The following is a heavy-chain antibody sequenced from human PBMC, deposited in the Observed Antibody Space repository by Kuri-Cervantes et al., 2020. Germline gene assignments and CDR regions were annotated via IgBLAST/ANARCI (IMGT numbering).Heavy chain of an antibody. D-gene: IGHD3-10*01. CDR3: ARPYGSATYYAYYAMDV. Sequence: GGSLRLSCAASGFTFSGSAMHWVRQASGKGLEWVGRIRSKANSYATAYAASVKGRFTISADKSISTAYLQWSSLRASDAAMYYCARPYGSATYYAYYAMDVWGQGTTVTVSS. CDR1: GFTFSGSA. J-gene: IGHJ6*02. V-gene: IGHV3-73*01. CDR2: IRSKANSYAT.